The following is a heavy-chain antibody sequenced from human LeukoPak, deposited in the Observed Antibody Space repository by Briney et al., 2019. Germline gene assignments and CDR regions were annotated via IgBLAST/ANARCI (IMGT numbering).Heavy chain of an antibody. Sequence: GGSLRLSCAASGFTFSSYSMNWVRQAPGKGLEWVSSISSCSYIYYADSVIRRFTISRYNSKNSLYLQMNSLSAYDTAVYYCARGSTALCDYWGQGTLVTVSS. D-gene: IGHD4-17*01. CDR3: ARGSTALCDY. CDR1: GFTFSSYS. J-gene: IGHJ4*02. CDR2: ISSCSYI. V-gene: IGHV3-21*01.